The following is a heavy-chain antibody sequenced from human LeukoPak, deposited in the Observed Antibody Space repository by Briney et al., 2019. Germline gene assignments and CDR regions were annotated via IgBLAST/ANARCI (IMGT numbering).Heavy chain of an antibody. CDR1: GFTFSSYA. D-gene: IGHD3-22*01. J-gene: IGHJ4*02. CDR3: AKTFRGIYYYDSSGYLGRDFDY. Sequence: GGSLRLSCAASGFTFSSYAMSWVRQAPGKGLEWVSAISGSGGSTYYADSVKGRFPISRDSSKNTLYLQMNSLRAEDTAVYYCAKTFRGIYYYDSSGYLGRDFDYWGQGTLVTVSS. CDR2: ISGSGGST. V-gene: IGHV3-23*01.